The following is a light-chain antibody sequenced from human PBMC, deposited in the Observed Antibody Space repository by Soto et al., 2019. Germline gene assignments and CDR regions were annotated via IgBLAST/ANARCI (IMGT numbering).Light chain of an antibody. V-gene: IGKV3-11*01. CDR1: QSVSSY. CDR3: QQRSNWPLT. CDR2: DAS. J-gene: IGKJ4*02. Sequence: EIVLTQSPATLSLSPGERGTLSCRASQSVSSYLAWYQQKPGQAPRLLIYDASKRVTGISARFSGSESGTDFTLTISSLVPEDLAVYDCQQRSNWPLTGGGGTNVDIK.